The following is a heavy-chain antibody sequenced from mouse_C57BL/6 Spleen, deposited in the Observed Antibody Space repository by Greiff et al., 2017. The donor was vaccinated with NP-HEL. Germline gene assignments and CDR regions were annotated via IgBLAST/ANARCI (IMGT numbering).Heavy chain of an antibody. V-gene: IGHV5-17*01. CDR1: GFTFSDYG. D-gene: IGHD1-1*01. CDR3: AREYYGSNWYFDV. Sequence: EVKLVESGGGLVKPGGSLKLSCAASGFTFSDYGMHWVRQAPEKGLEWVAYISSGSSTIYYADTVKGRFTISRDNAKNTLFLQMTSLRSEDTAMYYCAREYYGSNWYFDVWGTGTTVTVSS. J-gene: IGHJ1*03. CDR2: ISSGSSTI.